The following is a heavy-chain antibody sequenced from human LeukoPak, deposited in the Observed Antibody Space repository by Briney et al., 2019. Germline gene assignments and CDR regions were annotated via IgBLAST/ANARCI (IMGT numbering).Heavy chain of an antibody. CDR3: AKDHDDYVWGSYRSAYYFDY. D-gene: IGHD3-16*02. CDR2: IWYDGSNK. V-gene: IGHV3-33*06. Sequence: PGRSLRLSCAASGFTFSRYGLHWVRQAPGKGLAWVAVIWYDGSNKYYADSVKGRFTISRDNSKNTLYLQMNSLRAEDTAVYYCAKDHDDYVWGSYRSAYYFDYWGQGTLVTVSS. CDR1: GFTFSRYG. J-gene: IGHJ4*02.